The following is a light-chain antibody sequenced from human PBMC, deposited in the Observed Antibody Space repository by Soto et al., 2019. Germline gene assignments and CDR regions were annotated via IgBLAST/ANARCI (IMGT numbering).Light chain of an antibody. V-gene: IGKV3-20*01. CDR2: GAS. Sequence: EIVLTQSPGTLSLSPGERATLSCRASQSVSSSYLAWYQLKPGQAPRLLIYGASSRATGIPDRFSGSGSGTDFTLTISRPDPEDFAVYFCQQYGSSPRTFGQGTKVDIK. CDR1: QSVSSSY. J-gene: IGKJ1*01. CDR3: QQYGSSPRT.